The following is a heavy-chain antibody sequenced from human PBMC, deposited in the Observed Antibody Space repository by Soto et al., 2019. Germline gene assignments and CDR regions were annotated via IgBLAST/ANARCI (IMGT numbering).Heavy chain of an antibody. J-gene: IGHJ4*02. V-gene: IGHV1-2*02. CDR1: GYTFTGYY. D-gene: IGHD3-10*01. CDR2: INPNSGGT. CDR3: ARGLGEFTYYFDY. Sequence: ASVKVSCKASGYTFTGYYMHWVRQAPGQGLEWMGWINPNSGGTNYAQKFQGRVTMTGDTSISTAYMELSRLRSDDTAVYYCARGLGEFTYYFDYWGQGTLVTVSS.